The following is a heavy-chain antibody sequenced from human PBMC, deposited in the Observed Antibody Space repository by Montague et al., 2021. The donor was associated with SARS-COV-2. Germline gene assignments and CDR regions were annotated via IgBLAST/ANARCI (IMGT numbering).Heavy chain of an antibody. CDR3: VKGDVSPGDH. Sequence: SLRLSCAASGFTFSTYFIHPVPQARGKGLEWTTTLLHYRNKKYSSESVKGRLTISRDNSKNTLYLQMNSLRAEDTAIYYCVKGDVSPGDHWGQGTQVTVSS. V-gene: IGHV3-30*02. J-gene: IGHJ4*02. CDR1: GFTFSTYF. CDR2: LLHYRNKK.